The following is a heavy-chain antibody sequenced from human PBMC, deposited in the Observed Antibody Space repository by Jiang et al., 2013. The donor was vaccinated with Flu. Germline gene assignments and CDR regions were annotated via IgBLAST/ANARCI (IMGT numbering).Heavy chain of an antibody. CDR3: ARDGGYCGGDCYSNTVDY. J-gene: IGHJ4*02. CDR2: IYSGGST. V-gene: IGHV3-66*01. D-gene: IGHD2-21*02. Sequence: SVIYSGGSTYYADSVKGRFTISRDNSKNTLYLQMNSLRAEDTAVYYCARDGGYCGGDCYSNTVDYWGQGTLVTVSS.